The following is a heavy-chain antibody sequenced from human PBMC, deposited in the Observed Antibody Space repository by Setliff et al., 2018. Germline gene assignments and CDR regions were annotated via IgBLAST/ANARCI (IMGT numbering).Heavy chain of an antibody. V-gene: IGHV1-2*02. J-gene: IGHJ6*03. CDR1: GYTFTGHY. Sequence: ASVKVSCKSSGYTFTGHYIHWVRQAPGQGLEWMGWINPRTGVTNYAQKFKGRVTMTRDTSITTVYMDLSSLKSDDTAVYYCARGADYHGSGSYWAKDVWGKGTTVTVSS. CDR3: ARGADYHGSGSYWAKDV. CDR2: INPRTGVT. D-gene: IGHD3-10*01.